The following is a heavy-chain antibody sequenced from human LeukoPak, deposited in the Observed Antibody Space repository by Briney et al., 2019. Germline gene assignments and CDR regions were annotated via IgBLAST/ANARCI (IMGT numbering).Heavy chain of an antibody. J-gene: IGHJ4*02. CDR1: GYTFTSYG. CDR2: ISAYNGNT. CDR3: ARDTGEIAAAGRS. Sequence: ASVKVSCKASGYTFTSYGISWVRQAPGQGLEWMGWISAYNGNTNYAQKFQGRVTMTRDTSISTAYMELSRLRSDDTAVYYCARDTGEIAAAGRSWGQGTLVTVSS. D-gene: IGHD6-13*01. V-gene: IGHV1-18*01.